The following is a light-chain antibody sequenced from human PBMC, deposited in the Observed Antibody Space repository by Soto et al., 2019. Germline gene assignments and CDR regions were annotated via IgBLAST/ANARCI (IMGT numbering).Light chain of an antibody. Sequence: EIVLTQSPGTLSLSPGGRATLSCRASQRVSSSYLSWYQQKPGQAPRLLIYGASSRATGIPDRFSGSGSGTDFTLTISRLEPEDFAVYYGQQYGSSSTFGGGTKVEIK. CDR1: QRVSSSY. CDR3: QQYGSSST. J-gene: IGKJ4*01. V-gene: IGKV3-20*01. CDR2: GAS.